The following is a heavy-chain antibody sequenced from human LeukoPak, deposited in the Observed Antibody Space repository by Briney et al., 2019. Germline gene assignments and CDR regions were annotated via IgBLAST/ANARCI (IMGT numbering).Heavy chain of an antibody. CDR2: IGGRGVST. V-gene: IGHV3-23*01. D-gene: IGHD6-19*01. Sequence: PGGSLRLSCAASGFTFSTHGMSWVRQAPGKGLEWVSAIGGRGVSTYYAGSVKGRFTISRDNFKNTLYLQMKSLRSEDTAVYYCAKASYTSDWYLWDHWGQGTPVTVSS. CDR3: AKASYTSDWYLWDH. J-gene: IGHJ4*02. CDR1: GFTFSTHG.